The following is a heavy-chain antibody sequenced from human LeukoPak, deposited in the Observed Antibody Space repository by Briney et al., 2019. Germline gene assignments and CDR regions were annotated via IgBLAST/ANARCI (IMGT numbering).Heavy chain of an antibody. CDR1: GFTVSSNY. D-gene: IGHD3-22*01. Sequence: AGGSLGLSCAVSGFTVSSNYMSWVRQAPGKGLEWVSVIYTGGTTYYADSVKGRFTISRDNSKNTVFLQMSSLRAEDTAAYYCARFYYYDSIGYYYHFDYWGQGSLVTVSS. V-gene: IGHV3-53*01. CDR3: ARFYYYDSIGYYYHFDY. J-gene: IGHJ4*02. CDR2: IYTGGTT.